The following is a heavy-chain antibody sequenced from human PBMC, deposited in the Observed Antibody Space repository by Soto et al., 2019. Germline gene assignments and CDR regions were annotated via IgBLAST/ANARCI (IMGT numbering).Heavy chain of an antibody. Sequence: GASVKVSCKASGGTFSSYAISWVRQAPGQGLEWMGGIIPIFGTANYAQKFQGRVTITADESTSTAYMELSSLRSEDTAVYYCARVGIVGATTPGCPDYWGQGTLVTVSS. J-gene: IGHJ4*02. V-gene: IGHV1-69*13. CDR2: IIPIFGTA. CDR3: ARVGIVGATTPGCPDY. D-gene: IGHD1-26*01. CDR1: GGTFSSYA.